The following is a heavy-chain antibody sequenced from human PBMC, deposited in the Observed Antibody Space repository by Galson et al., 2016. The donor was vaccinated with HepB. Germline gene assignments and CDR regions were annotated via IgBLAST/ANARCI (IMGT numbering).Heavy chain of an antibody. J-gene: IGHJ6*03. V-gene: IGHV3-53*01. CDR1: GFTVSSNY. CDR2: VYSDGST. CDR3: AKNKATARVWGHYYYYMDV. Sequence: LRLSCAASGFTVSSNYLSWVRQAPGKGLEWVSIVYSDGSTYYSGPVRGRFTISRDNSNNTVYLQMNSLRAEDTAVCFCAKNKATARVWGHYYYYMDVWGKGTTVTVSS. D-gene: IGHD3-16*01.